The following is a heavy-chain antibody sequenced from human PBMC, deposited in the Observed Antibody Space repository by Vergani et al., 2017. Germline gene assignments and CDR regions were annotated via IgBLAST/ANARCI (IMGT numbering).Heavy chain of an antibody. J-gene: IGHJ4*02. D-gene: IGHD3-16*01. CDR1: GYTFTYRY. V-gene: IGHV1-45*02. Sequence: QVQLVQSGAEVKKPGSSVKVSCKASGYTFTYRYLHWVRQAPGQALEWMGWITPFNGNTNYAQKFQDRVTITRDRSMSTAYMELSSLRSEDTAMYYCATQTGYDYVLDYWGQGTLVTVSS. CDR3: ATQTGYDYVLDY. CDR2: ITPFNGNT.